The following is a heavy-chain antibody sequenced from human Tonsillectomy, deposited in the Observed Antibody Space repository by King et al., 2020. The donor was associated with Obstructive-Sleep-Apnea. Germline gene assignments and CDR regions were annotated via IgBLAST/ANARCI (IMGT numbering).Heavy chain of an antibody. D-gene: IGHD1-26*01. CDR3: VRLHSGSYGGRGGFDV. V-gene: IGHV2-70*09. J-gene: IGHJ3*01. CDR1: GFSLTTGGMC. CDR2: VDWDDDK. Sequence: ITLKESGPALIKPTQTLTLTCTFSGFSLTTGGMCVGWIRQPPGKGLEWLALVDWDDDKYYSTSLNSRLTISMDTSKNQVVLTMTNMDPADTGTYYCVRLHSGSYGGRGGFDVWGQGRMVTVS.